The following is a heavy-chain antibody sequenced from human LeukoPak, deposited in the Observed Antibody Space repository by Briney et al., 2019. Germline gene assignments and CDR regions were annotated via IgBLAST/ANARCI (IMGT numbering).Heavy chain of an antibody. D-gene: IGHD2-8*01. CDR1: GGSFSGYY. J-gene: IGHJ4*02. V-gene: IGHV4-34*01. Sequence: PSETLSLTCAVYGGSFSGYYWSWIRQPPGKGLEWIGEINHSGSTNYNPSLKSRVTKSVDTSKNQFSLKLHSVTAADTAVYYCARGVDGNGYFDYWGQGTLVTVS. CDR3: ARGVDGNGYFDY. CDR2: INHSGST.